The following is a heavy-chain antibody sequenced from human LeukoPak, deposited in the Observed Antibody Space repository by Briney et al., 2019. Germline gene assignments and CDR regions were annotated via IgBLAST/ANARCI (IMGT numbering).Heavy chain of an antibody. V-gene: IGHV3-48*03. CDR1: GFTFSSYE. D-gene: IGHD4-17*01. CDR3: ARDLSGDYPKDSLDI. CDR2: FSSGGLLI. J-gene: IGHJ3*02. Sequence: GGSLRLSCAASGFTFSSYEMNWVRQAPGKGLEWVSYFSSGGLLIYYADSVKGRFTISRDNAKNSLYLQMNSLRAEDTAVYYCARDLSGDYPKDSLDIWGQGTMVTVSS.